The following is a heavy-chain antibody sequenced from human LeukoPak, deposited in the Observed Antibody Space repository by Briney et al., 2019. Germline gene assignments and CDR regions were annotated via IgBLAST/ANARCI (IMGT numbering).Heavy chain of an antibody. Sequence: PGGSLRLSCAASGFTFSSYGMHWVRQAPGKGLEWVAVISYDGSNKYYADSVKGRFTISRDNSKNTLYLQTNSLRAEDTAVYYCAKPPYDSSGYYFDYWGQGTLVTVSS. J-gene: IGHJ4*02. CDR3: AKPPYDSSGYYFDY. D-gene: IGHD3-22*01. CDR2: ISYDGSNK. V-gene: IGHV3-30*18. CDR1: GFTFSSYG.